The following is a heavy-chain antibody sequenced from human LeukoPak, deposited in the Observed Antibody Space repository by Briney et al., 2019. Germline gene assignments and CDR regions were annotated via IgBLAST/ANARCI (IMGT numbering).Heavy chain of an antibody. CDR3: ARDLLNTAMVGFDT. CDR1: GFSFSSYT. V-gene: IGHV3-21*04. D-gene: IGHD5-18*01. Sequence: PGGSLRLSRAASGFSFSSYTMNWVRQAPGKGLEWVSSISGSSIYIYYADSVRGRFTFSRDNAKNSLYLQLNSLRAEDTSVYYCARDLLNTAMVGFDTWGQGTLVTVSS. J-gene: IGHJ4*02. CDR2: ISGSSIYI.